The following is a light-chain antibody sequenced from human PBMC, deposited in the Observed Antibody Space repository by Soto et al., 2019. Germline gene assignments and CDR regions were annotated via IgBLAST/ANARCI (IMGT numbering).Light chain of an antibody. J-gene: IGLJ1*01. CDR2: QDT. V-gene: IGLV3-1*01. CDR3: LAWDSSTYV. Sequence: SYELTQPPSVSVSPGQTASITCSGDKLGDKYASWYQQKPGQSPVVVIYQDTRRPSGIPERFSGSKSGNTATLTISGTQALDEAVYYCLAWDSSTYVFGTGTKLTVL. CDR1: KLGDKY.